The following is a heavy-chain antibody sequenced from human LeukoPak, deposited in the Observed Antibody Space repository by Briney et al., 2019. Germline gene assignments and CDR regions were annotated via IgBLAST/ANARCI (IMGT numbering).Heavy chain of an antibody. Sequence: ASVKVSCKASGFTFSNYGITWVRQAPGQGLEWMGWIGGYNGNTIYAQNLQGRVTMTTDTSTSTAYMDLRSLRSDDTAVYYCARDLRGESRPFDAFDIWGQGTMVTVPS. V-gene: IGHV1-18*01. J-gene: IGHJ3*02. CDR3: ARDLRGESRPFDAFDI. D-gene: IGHD3-16*01. CDR1: GFTFSNYG. CDR2: IGGYNGNT.